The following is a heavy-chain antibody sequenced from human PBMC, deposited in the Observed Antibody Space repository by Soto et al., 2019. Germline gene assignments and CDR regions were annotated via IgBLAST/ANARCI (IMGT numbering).Heavy chain of an antibody. Sequence: EVQLLESGGGLVQPGGSLRLCCAASGFTFNNYAMTWVRQAPGKGLEWVSAISGGGDTTSYADSVKGRFTVSRDGSKNTLYLQMSSLRAEDPALYYCAKGRGGSGSLTPRVDFWGQGTLVTVSS. V-gene: IGHV3-23*01. CDR2: ISGGGDTT. CDR3: AKGRGGSGSLTPRVDF. J-gene: IGHJ4*02. CDR1: GFTFNNYA. D-gene: IGHD3-10*01.